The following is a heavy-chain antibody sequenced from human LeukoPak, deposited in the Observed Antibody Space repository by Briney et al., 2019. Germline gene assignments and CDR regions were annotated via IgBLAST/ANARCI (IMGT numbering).Heavy chain of an antibody. Sequence: PGGSLRLSCAAFGFTFSSYWMSWVRQAPGKGLEWVANIKQDGSEKYYVDSVKGRFTISRDNAKNSLYLQMNSLRAEDAAVCYCATRGYSYGQFYYYYMDVWGKGTTVTVSS. CDR2: IKQDGSEK. CDR3: ATRGYSYGQFYYYYMDV. CDR1: GFTFSSYW. J-gene: IGHJ6*03. V-gene: IGHV3-7*01. D-gene: IGHD5-18*01.